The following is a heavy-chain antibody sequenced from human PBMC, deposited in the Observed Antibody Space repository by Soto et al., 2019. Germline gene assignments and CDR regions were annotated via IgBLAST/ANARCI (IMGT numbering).Heavy chain of an antibody. Sequence: ASVKVSCKASGYTFTGYYMHWVRQAPGQGLEWMGWINPNSGGTNYAQKFQGRVTMTRDTSISTAYMELSRPRSDDTAVYYCARDNRITIFGVITAHDYWGQGTLVTVSS. CDR3: ARDNRITIFGVITAHDY. J-gene: IGHJ4*02. D-gene: IGHD3-3*01. CDR2: INPNSGGT. CDR1: GYTFTGYY. V-gene: IGHV1-2*02.